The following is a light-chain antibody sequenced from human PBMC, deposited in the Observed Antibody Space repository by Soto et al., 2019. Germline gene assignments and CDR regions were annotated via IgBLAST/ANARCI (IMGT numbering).Light chain of an antibody. V-gene: IGLV2-23*03. CDR2: EGS. Sequence: QSALTQHASVSGSPGQSITISCTETSSDVGSYNLVSWYQQHAGKAPKLMIYEGSKRPSGVSNRFSGSKSDNTASLTISGLQAEDEADYYCCSYAGSSTFVVFGVGTKLTVL. J-gene: IGLJ2*01. CDR1: SSDVGSYNL. CDR3: CSYAGSSTFVV.